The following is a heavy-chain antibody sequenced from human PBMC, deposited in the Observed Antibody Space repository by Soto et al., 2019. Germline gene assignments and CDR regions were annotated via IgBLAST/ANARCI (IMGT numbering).Heavy chain of an antibody. Sequence: GESLKISCRGSGYSFTSYWIGWVRQMPGKGLEWMGIIYPGDSDTRYSPSFQGQVTISADKSISTAYLQWSSLKASDTAMYYCARHFRYESIAVAPTLFDYWGQATLVTVSS. J-gene: IGHJ4*02. CDR1: GYSFTSYW. CDR2: IYPGDSDT. V-gene: IGHV5-51*01. CDR3: ARHFRYESIAVAPTLFDY. D-gene: IGHD6-19*01.